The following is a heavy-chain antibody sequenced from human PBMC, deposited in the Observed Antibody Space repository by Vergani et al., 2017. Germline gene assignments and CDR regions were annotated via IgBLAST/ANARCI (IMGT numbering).Heavy chain of an antibody. D-gene: IGHD2-21*02. CDR3: ARDPRGYGGDPEDYYYGMDV. J-gene: IGHJ6*02. V-gene: IGHV1-69*08. CDR1: GATFRSNT. CDR2: IIPVLGKT. Sequence: QFQLVQSGAEVKKPGSSVKVSCKASGATFRSNTISWVRQVPGQGLEWMGRIIPVLGKTKYAQDFQGRLTITADTSTSTAYMELTSLRSQDTAVYYCARDPRGYGGDPEDYYYGMDVWGQGTTVTVSS.